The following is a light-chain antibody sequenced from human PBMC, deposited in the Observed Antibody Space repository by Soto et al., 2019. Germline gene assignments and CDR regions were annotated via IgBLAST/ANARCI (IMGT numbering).Light chain of an antibody. V-gene: IGLV2-8*01. CDR1: SSDVGGYNY. CDR2: EVS. J-gene: IGLJ1*01. CDR3: SSYAGSTFYV. Sequence: QSVLTQPPSASGSPGQSVTISCTGTSSDVGGYNYVSWYQQHPGKAPKLMIYEVSKRPSGVPDRFSGPKSGNTASLTVSGLQAEDEADYYCSSYAGSTFYVFGTGTKVTVL.